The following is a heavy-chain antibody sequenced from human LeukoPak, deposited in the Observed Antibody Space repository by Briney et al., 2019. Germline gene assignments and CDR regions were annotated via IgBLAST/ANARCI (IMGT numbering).Heavy chain of an antibody. CDR3: AREPSRDGYTLYYFDF. Sequence: ASVKVSCKASGDSFSIYSISWVRQAPGQGLEWMGRIIPTLGIANYAQKFQGRVTVTADRSTSTAYMELSSLRSEETAVYYCAREPSRDGYTLYYFDFWGQGTLVTVSS. CDR2: IIPTLGIA. J-gene: IGHJ4*02. D-gene: IGHD5-24*01. V-gene: IGHV1-69*04. CDR1: GDSFSIYS.